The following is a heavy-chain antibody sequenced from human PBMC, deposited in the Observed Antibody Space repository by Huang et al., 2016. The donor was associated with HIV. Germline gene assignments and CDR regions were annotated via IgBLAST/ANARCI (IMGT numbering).Heavy chain of an antibody. CDR3: ARRSSPGRYFDY. Sequence: QVQLQESGPGLVTPSETLSLTCTVSGGSISSYYWSWIRQPPGKGLGWIGYIYYSGSTNYNPSFQSRVTISVDTSKNQFSLKLSSVTAADTAVYYCARRSSPGRYFDYWGQGTLVTVSS. D-gene: IGHD6-13*01. CDR1: GGSISSYY. V-gene: IGHV4-59*01. CDR2: IYYSGST. J-gene: IGHJ4*02.